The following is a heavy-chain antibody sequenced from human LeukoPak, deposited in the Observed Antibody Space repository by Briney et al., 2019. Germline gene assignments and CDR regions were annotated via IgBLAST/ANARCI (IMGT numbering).Heavy chain of an antibody. CDR3: ARDWNGSGTAFNH. J-gene: IGHJ4*02. Sequence: GGSLRLSCAASGFSFSAYWMSWVRQAPGKGLEWVANIKVDGTEKYYVDSVKGRFTISRDNAKNSLSLQMSGLRAEDTAVYYCARDWNGSGTAFNHWGQGTLVTVSS. V-gene: IGHV3-7*05. D-gene: IGHD1-1*01. CDR2: IKVDGTEK. CDR1: GFSFSAYW.